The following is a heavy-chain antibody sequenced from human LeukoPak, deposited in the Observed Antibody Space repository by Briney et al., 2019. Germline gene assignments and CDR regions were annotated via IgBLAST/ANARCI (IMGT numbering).Heavy chain of an antibody. D-gene: IGHD2-15*01. CDR3: AKGQRDCGGGSCYSGGVDY. J-gene: IGHJ4*02. V-gene: IGHV3-23*01. CDR2: ISGSGSST. CDR1: GFTFSSYA. Sequence: GGSLRLSCAASGFTFSSYAMSWVRQAPGKGLEWVSAISGSGSSTYYADSVKGRFTISRDNSKNTLYLQMNSLRAEDTALYYCAKGQRDCGGGSCYSGGVDYWGQGTLVTVSS.